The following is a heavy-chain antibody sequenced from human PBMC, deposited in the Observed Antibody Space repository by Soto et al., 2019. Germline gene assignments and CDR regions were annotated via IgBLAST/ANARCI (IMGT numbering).Heavy chain of an antibody. CDR1: GFTFSNYG. V-gene: IGHV3-33*01. CDR2: IWYDKK. D-gene: IGHD3-3*01. Sequence: PGGSLRLSCAASGFTFSNYGMHWVRQAPGKGLEWVALIWYDKKYYADSVKGRFTISRDNSKNTLYLQMNSLRAEDTAVYYCARDTRITGFGTTCSFSYGTLVCGRAPTVTVSS. CDR3: ARDTRITGFGTTCSFSYGTLV. J-gene: IGHJ6*02.